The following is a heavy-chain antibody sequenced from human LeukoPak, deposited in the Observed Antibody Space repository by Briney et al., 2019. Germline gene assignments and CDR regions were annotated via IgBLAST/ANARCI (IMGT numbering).Heavy chain of an antibody. J-gene: IGHJ3*02. V-gene: IGHV3-23*01. CDR2: IIGSGGST. CDR3: AKGWEQQLVPPDAFDI. CDR1: GFTFSSYA. Sequence: GGSLRLSCAAAGFTFSSYAMSWVRQAPGKGLEWVSAIIGSGGSTYYADSVKGRFTISRDNSKNTLYLQMNSLRAEDTAVYYCAKGWEQQLVPPDAFDIWGQGTMVTVSS. D-gene: IGHD6-13*01.